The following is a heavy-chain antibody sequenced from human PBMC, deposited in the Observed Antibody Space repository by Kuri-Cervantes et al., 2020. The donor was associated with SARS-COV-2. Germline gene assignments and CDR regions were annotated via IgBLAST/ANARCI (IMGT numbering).Heavy chain of an antibody. Sequence: GESLKISCAASGFTFSSYAMHWVRQAPGKGLEWVAVISYDGSNKYYADSVKGRFTISRDNSKNTLYLQMNSLRAEDTAVYYCARDSLTIFGAARGSRPYNWFDPWGQGTLVTVSS. CDR1: GFTFSSYA. J-gene: IGHJ5*02. D-gene: IGHD3-3*01. CDR3: ARDSLTIFGAARGSRPYNWFDP. CDR2: ISYDGSNK. V-gene: IGHV3-30*04.